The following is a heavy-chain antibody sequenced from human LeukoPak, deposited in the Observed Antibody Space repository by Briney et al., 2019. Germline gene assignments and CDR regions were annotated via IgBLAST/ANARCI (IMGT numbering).Heavy chain of an antibody. V-gene: IGHV3-30-3*01. Sequence: GGSLRLSCAASGFTFSSYAMHWVRQAPGKGLEWVAVTSNDGRDKHHADSVKGRFTVSRDNSKNTLYLQMNSLRVEDTAVYYCAKDLTTTSADYYFDYWGQGTLVTVSS. CDR3: AKDLTTTSADYYFDY. J-gene: IGHJ4*02. D-gene: IGHD1-1*01. CDR2: TSNDGRDK. CDR1: GFTFSSYA.